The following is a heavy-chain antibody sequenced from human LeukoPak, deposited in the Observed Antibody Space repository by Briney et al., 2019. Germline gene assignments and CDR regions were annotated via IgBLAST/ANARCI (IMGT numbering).Heavy chain of an antibody. J-gene: IGHJ4*02. V-gene: IGHV3-23*01. CDR2: ISGSGGST. D-gene: IGHD5-12*01. CDR3: AKIPLHNSIGRDIVATISY. Sequence: PGGSLRLSCAASGFTFSSYAMSWVRQAPGKGLEWVSAISGSGGSTYYADSVKGRFTISRDNSKNTLYLQMNSLRAEDTAVYYCAKIPLHNSIGRDIVATISYWGQGTLVTVSS. CDR1: GFTFSSYA.